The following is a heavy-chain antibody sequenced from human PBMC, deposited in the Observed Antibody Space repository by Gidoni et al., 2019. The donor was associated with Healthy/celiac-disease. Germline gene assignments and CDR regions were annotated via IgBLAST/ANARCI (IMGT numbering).Heavy chain of an antibody. CDR1: GYTFTSYG. V-gene: IGHV1-18*04. J-gene: IGHJ5*02. CDR2: ISAYNGNT. CDR3: ARDYSRAYYYDSSGYYGSWFDP. Sequence: QVQLVQSGAEVKKHGAAVKVSCKASGYTFTSYGISWVRQAPGQGLEWMGWISAYNGNTNYAQQLPGRVTMTTDTSTSPAYMELRSLRSDDTAVYYCARDYSRAYYYDSSGYYGSWFDPWGQGTLVTVSS. D-gene: IGHD3-22*01.